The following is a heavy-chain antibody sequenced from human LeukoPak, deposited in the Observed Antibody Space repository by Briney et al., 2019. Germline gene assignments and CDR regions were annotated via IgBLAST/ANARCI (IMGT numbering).Heavy chain of an antibody. V-gene: IGHV1-8*01. J-gene: IGHJ4*02. CDR2: MNPNSGNT. D-gene: IGHD2-8*01. CDR3: VRGRGNGRPENYFDY. Sequence: NXXXQATGQGLXXMGWMNPNSGNTGYTQKFQGRVTMTRNTSINTAYMELSSLRSEDTAVYYCVRGRGNGRPENYFDYWGQGTLVTVSS.